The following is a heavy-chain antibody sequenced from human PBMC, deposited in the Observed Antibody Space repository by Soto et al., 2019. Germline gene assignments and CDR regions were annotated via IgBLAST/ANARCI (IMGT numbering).Heavy chain of an antibody. CDR2: INYSGST. J-gene: IGHJ6*02. V-gene: IGHV4-59*11. Sequence: SETLSLTCTVSGGPITSHYWTWIRQSPGKGLEWIAYINYSGSTKYNPSLNGRVTISMDTSNNQVVLRLRSVTAADTAVYHCVRGQSPSMLRGSPYYYGMDIWGQGTTVTVS. D-gene: IGHD3-10*01. CDR3: VRGQSPSMLRGSPYYYGMDI. CDR1: GGPITSHY.